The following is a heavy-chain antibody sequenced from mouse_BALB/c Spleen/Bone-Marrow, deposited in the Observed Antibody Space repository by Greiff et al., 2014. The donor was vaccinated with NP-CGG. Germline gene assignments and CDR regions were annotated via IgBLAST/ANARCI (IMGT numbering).Heavy chain of an antibody. Sequence: VQLQQSGAELVRPWASVTLSCKASGYKFTDYEMHWVKQTPVHGLEWIGSIDPETGGTAYNQNFKGKATLTADRSSTTAYMEPRSLTSEDSAVYYCTREGIYFGYDVPMDYWGQGTSVTVSS. D-gene: IGHD2-2*01. J-gene: IGHJ4*01. CDR1: GYKFTDYE. V-gene: IGHV1-15*01. CDR2: IDPETGGT. CDR3: TREGIYFGYDVPMDY.